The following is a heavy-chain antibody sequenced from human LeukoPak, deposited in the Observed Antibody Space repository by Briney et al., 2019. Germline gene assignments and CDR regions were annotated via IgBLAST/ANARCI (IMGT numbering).Heavy chain of an antibody. J-gene: IGHJ4*02. CDR1: GFTVSSNS. D-gene: IGHD3-9*01. CDR3: ARDRHVYYDILTGYASYFEY. V-gene: IGHV3-66*03. Sequence: GGSLRLSCTVSGFTVSSNSMSWVRQAPGKGLEWVSFIYSGTIHYSDSVRGRFTISRDNSKNTLYLQMNSLRPEDTAVYYCARDRHVYYDILTGYASYFEYWGQGALVTVSS. CDR2: IYSGTI.